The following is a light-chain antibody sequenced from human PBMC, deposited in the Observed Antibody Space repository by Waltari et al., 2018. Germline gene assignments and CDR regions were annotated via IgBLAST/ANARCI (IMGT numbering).Light chain of an antibody. CDR3: QQYGSSPRT. V-gene: IGKV3-20*01. Sequence: EVVLTQSPGTLSLSPGERVTLSCRASQSVTSYLAWYQRESGQAPRLLIYGASNRATGIPDRFSGSGSGTDFTLTISRLEPEDFAVYYCQQYGSSPRTFGGGTKVEIK. CDR1: QSVTSY. CDR2: GAS. J-gene: IGKJ4*01.